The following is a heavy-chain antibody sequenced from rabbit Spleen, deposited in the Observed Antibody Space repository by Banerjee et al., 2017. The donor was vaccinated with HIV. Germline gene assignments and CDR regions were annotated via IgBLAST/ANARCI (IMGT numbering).Heavy chain of an antibody. J-gene: IGHJ4*01. CDR1: GFSFSSNYD. CDR2: LYTGNGKT. D-gene: IGHD8-1*01. Sequence: QEQLVESGGGLVKPGASLTLTCTASGFSFSSNYDMCWVRQAPGKGLEWIGCLYTGNGKTYYSSWAKGRFTISKSSSTTVTLQMTSLTAADTATYFCARDAGSYDYIDVYFSLWGQGTLVTVS. V-gene: IGHV1S45*01. CDR3: ARDAGSYDYIDVYFSL.